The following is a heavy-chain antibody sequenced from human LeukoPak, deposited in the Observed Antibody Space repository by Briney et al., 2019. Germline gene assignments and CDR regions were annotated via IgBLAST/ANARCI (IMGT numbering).Heavy chain of an antibody. V-gene: IGHV3-11*01. J-gene: IGHJ4*02. CDR1: GFTFSDYY. D-gene: IGHD5-18*01. CDR3: ARDLGYSYGYWGHYFYY. Sequence: GGSLRLSCAASGFTFSDYYMSWIRQAPGKGLEWVSYISSSSTTIYYADSGKGRFTISRNNAKNSLYLQMNSLRAENTAVYYCARDLGYSYGYWGHYFYYWGQGTLVTVSS. CDR2: ISSSSTTI.